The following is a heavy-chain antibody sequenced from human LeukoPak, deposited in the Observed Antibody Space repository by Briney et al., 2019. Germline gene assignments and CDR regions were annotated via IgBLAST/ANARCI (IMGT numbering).Heavy chain of an antibody. J-gene: IGHJ1*01. D-gene: IGHD3-22*01. CDR3: AKDEGDSSGYYPGL. Sequence: GGSLRLSCAASGFTLSNYGMHWVRQAPGKGLEWVAAIWHDGSRKYYAESVKGRFTISRDNARNTVYVQMDSLRAEDTAVYYCAKDEGDSSGYYPGLWGQGTLVTVSS. V-gene: IGHV3-33*06. CDR2: IWHDGSRK. CDR1: GFTLSNYG.